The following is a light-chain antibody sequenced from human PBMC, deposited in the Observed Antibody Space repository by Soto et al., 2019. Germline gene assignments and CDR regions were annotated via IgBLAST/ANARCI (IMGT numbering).Light chain of an antibody. CDR3: QQYYTTPYT. CDR2: WAS. J-gene: IGKJ2*01. V-gene: IGKV4-1*01. CDR1: QSVLYSSNNKNY. Sequence: DIVMTQSPDSLAVSLGERATINCKSSQSVLYSSNNKNYLAWYQQKQGQPPKLLIYWASTRESGVPGRFSGSGSGTDFTLTISSLQAEDVAVYYCQQYYTTPYTFGQGTKREIK.